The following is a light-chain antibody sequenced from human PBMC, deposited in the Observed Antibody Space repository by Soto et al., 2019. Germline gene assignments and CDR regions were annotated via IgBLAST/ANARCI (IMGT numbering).Light chain of an antibody. J-gene: IGLJ1*01. CDR3: GSWDSSLSAYV. Sequence: QSVMTQPPSVSAAPGQKVTISCSGSSSNIGGNSVSWYQQLPGTAPKLLIYDDNKRPSGIPDLFSGSKSGTSATLGITGFQTGDEADYYCGSWDSSLSAYVFGTGTKLTV. V-gene: IGLV1-51*01. CDR1: SSNIGGNS. CDR2: DDN.